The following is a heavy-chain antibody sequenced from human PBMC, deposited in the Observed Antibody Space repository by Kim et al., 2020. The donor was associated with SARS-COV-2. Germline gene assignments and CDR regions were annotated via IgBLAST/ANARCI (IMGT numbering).Heavy chain of an antibody. CDR3: AREGKVYNTWDAFDI. CDR1: GFIFSTYE. V-gene: IGHV3-48*03. Sequence: GGSLRLSCAASGFIFSTYEFNWVRHAPGKGLEWLSYISRTGTTIYYADSVRGRFTISRDNAKNSLYLQMNSLRAEDTAIYYCAREGKVYNTWDAFDIWGQGTMVTVSS. D-gene: IGHD1-1*01. J-gene: IGHJ3*02. CDR2: ISRTGTTI.